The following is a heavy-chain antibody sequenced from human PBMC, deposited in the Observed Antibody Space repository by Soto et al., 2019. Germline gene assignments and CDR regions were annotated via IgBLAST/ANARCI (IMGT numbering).Heavy chain of an antibody. D-gene: IGHD3-10*01. J-gene: IGHJ4*02. CDR3: AKPRRLLWFGEQILGGYFDY. Sequence: DVQLVESGGGLVQPGRSLRLSCAASGFTFDDYAMHWVRQAPGKGLEWVSGISWNSGSIGYADSVKGRFTISRDNAKNSLYLQMNSLRAEDTALYYCAKPRRLLWFGEQILGGYFDYWGQGTLVTVSS. V-gene: IGHV3-9*01. CDR2: ISWNSGSI. CDR1: GFTFDDYA.